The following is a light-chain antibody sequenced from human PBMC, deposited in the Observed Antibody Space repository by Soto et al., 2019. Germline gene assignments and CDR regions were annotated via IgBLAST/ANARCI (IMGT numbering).Light chain of an antibody. CDR3: QQYKNWPRT. CDR2: AAS. Sequence: EIVMTQSPATLSVSPGQRATLSCRASQSVSSNLAWYQQKPGQTPRLLIYAASTRATGIPARFSGSGSGTEFTLTISSLQSEDFVVYYCQQYKNWPRTFGQGTKVDIK. V-gene: IGKV3-15*01. J-gene: IGKJ1*01. CDR1: QSVSSN.